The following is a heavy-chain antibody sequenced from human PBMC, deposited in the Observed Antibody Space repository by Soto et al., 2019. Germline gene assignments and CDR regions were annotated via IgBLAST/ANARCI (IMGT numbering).Heavy chain of an antibody. Sequence: GLTLRLSCAASGFTFSSYWMILVRQAPGKEQEWVANIKQDGSEKYYVDSVKGRFTISRDNAKNSLYLQMNSLRAEDTAVYYCARDRKYQLKCNYFYMDVRGKGTTVTVSS. CDR3: ARDRKYQLKCNYFYMDV. V-gene: IGHV3-7*01. CDR2: IKQDGSEK. J-gene: IGHJ6*03. D-gene: IGHD2-2*01. CDR1: GFTFSSYW.